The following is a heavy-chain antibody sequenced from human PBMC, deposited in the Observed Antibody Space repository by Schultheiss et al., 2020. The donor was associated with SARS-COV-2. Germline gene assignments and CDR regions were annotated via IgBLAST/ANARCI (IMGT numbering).Heavy chain of an antibody. CDR2: INPNSGGT. CDR3: ARGLTGYASTGQH. V-gene: IGHV1-18*01. J-gene: IGHJ1*01. D-gene: IGHD3-9*01. CDR1: GYTFTSYD. Sequence: VKVSCKASGYTFTSYDINWVRQATGQGLEWMGRINPNSGGTNYAQKLQGRVTMTTDTSTSTAYMELRSLRSDDTAVYYCARGLTGYASTGQHWGQGTLVTVSS.